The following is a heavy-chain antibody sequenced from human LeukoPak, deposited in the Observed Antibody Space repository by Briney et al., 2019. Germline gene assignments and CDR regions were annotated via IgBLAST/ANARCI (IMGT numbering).Heavy chain of an antibody. CDR1: GGSISSSSYY. CDR2: IYYSGST. V-gene: IGHV4-39*01. D-gene: IGHD6-19*01. CDR3: ARSAVAGPDLYY. Sequence: SETLSLTCTVSGGSISSSSYYWGWIRQPPGKGLEWIGSIYYSGSTYYNPSLQSRVTISVDTSKNQFSLKLGSVTAADTAVYYCARSAVAGPDLYYWGQGTLVTVSS. J-gene: IGHJ4*02.